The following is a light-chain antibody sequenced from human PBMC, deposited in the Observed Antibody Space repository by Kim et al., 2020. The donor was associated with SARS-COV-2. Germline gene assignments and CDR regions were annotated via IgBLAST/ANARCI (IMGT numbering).Light chain of an antibody. CDR1: QSISSW. V-gene: IGKV1-5*03. Sequence: DIQMTQSPSTRSASVGDRVTITCRASQSISSWLAWYQQKPGKAPKVLIHQASNLESGVPSRFSGSGSGTEFTLTISSLQPDDSATYYCQQYSVYWTFGQGTKVDIK. CDR3: QQYSVYWT. J-gene: IGKJ1*01. CDR2: QAS.